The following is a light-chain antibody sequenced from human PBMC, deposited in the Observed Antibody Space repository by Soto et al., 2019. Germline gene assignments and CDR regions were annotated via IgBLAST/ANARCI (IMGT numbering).Light chain of an antibody. CDR2: GAS. Sequence: EIVLTQSPGTLSLSPGERATLSCRASQSVSSSYLAWYQQKPSQAPRLLIYGASSRATGIPDRFSGSGSGTDFTLTISRLEPEDFAVYYCQQYGSSPPWTFGQVTKVEIK. J-gene: IGKJ1*01. CDR3: QQYGSSPPWT. CDR1: QSVSSSY. V-gene: IGKV3-20*01.